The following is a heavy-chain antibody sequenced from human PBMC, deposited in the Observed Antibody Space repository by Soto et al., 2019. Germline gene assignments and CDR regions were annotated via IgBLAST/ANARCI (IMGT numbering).Heavy chain of an antibody. V-gene: IGHV2-5*01. J-gene: IGHJ4*02. CDR3: AHSPWGAAPDY. Sequence: QITLKESGPTLVKPTQTLTLTCTFSGFSLSARGVGVGWIRQPPGKALEWLALIYWNDDKRYSPSLQSRLTITKDASKIQVVFSMTNVDPADTATYCCAHSPWGAAPDYWGQGTLVTVSS. CDR2: IYWNDDK. CDR1: GFSLSARGVG. D-gene: IGHD3-16*01.